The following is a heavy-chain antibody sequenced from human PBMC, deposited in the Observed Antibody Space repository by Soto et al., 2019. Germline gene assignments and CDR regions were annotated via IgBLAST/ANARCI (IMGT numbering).Heavy chain of an antibody. Sequence: SGPTLLNPTQTLTLTCTFSGFSLSTNGMGVGWIRQSPGKALEWLALIYWDDDKRYSPSLRSRLTITQDTSKNQVDLTMTNMEPVDTATYFCVLLTRGVYDLDRLWEKFDYWGQGTLVTVSS. CDR1: GFSLSTNGMG. J-gene: IGHJ4*02. V-gene: IGHV2-5*02. CDR2: IYWDDDK. D-gene: IGHD5-12*01. CDR3: VLLTRGVYDLDRLWEKFDY.